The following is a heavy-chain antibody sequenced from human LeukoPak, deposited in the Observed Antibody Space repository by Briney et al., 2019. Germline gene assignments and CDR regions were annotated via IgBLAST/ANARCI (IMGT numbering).Heavy chain of an antibody. J-gene: IGHJ4*02. Sequence: GRSLRLSCAASGFTFDDYAMHWVRQAPGKGLEWVSGISWNSGSIGYADSVKGRFTISRDNAKNSLYLQMNSLRAEDTALYYCAKDIKDSSSSLGFDYWGQGTLVTVSS. CDR2: ISWNSGSI. CDR3: AKDIKDSSSSLGFDY. V-gene: IGHV3-9*01. CDR1: GFTFDDYA. D-gene: IGHD6-6*01.